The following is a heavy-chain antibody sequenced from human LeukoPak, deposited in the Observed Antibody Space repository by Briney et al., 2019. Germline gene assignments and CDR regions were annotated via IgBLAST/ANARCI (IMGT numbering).Heavy chain of an antibody. V-gene: IGHV4-59*01. J-gene: IGHJ4*02. Sequence: SETLSLTCTVSGGSINNYYWSWIRQPPGKGLEWIGYIFDSGNTKYNPSLKSRVTISVDTSKNQFSLRLTSVAAADTAFYYCAREPPQYNGPGSDYFDYWGQGTLVTVSS. CDR1: GGSINNYY. CDR2: IFDSGNT. CDR3: AREPPQYNGPGSDYFDY. D-gene: IGHD3-10*01.